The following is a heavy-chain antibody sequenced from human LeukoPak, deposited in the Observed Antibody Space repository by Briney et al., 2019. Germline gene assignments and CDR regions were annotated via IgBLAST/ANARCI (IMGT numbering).Heavy chain of an antibody. CDR1: GYTFTSYD. CDR2: INPNSGGT. J-gene: IGHJ5*02. V-gene: IGHV1-2*02. D-gene: IGHD2-2*01. CDR3: ARGNASIVVVPAANPSLTIFGVAIGGWFDP. Sequence: ASVKVSCKASGYTFTSYDINWVRQAPGQGLEWMGWINPNSGGTNYAQKFQGRVTMTRDTSISTAYMELSRLRSDDTAVYYCARGNASIVVVPAANPSLTIFGVAIGGWFDPWGQGTLVTVSS.